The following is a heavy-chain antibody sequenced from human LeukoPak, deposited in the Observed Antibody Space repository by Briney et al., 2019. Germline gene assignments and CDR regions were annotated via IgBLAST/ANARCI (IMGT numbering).Heavy chain of an antibody. CDR3: ASAPRYSSSWPNNWFYP. D-gene: IGHD6-13*01. J-gene: IGHJ5*02. Sequence: SVKVSCKASGHTLTGYYIHWVRQAPGQGLEWMGGIIPIFGTANYAQKFQGRVTITADESTSTAYMELSSLRSEDTAVYFCASAPRYSSSWPNNWFYPWGQGTLVTVSS. CDR2: IIPIFGTA. V-gene: IGHV1-69*13. CDR1: GHTLTGYY.